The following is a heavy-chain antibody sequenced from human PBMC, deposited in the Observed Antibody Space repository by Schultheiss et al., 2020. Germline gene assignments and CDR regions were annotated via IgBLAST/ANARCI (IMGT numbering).Heavy chain of an antibody. CDR3: ARRHHNYDFWSGYYYYYGMHV. CDR1: GYTFTSYG. J-gene: IGHJ6*04. Sequence: ASVKVSCKASGYTFTSYGISWARQAPGQGLEWMGWISAYNSNTNYAQKLQGRVTMTTDTSTSTAYMELRSLRSDDTAVYYCARRHHNYDFWSGYYYYYGMHVWGEGTTVTASS. CDR2: ISAYNSNT. V-gene: IGHV1-18*01. D-gene: IGHD3-3*01.